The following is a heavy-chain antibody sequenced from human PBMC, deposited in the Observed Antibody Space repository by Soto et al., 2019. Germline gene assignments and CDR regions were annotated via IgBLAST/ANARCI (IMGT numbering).Heavy chain of an antibody. Sequence: PSETLSLTCTVSGGSISSGGYYWSWIRQHPGKGLEWIGYIYYSGSTYYNPSLKSRVTISVDTSKNQFSLKLSSVTAADTAVYYCARGDILTGYQLDYFDYWGQGTLVTVSS. D-gene: IGHD3-9*01. J-gene: IGHJ4*02. V-gene: IGHV4-31*02. CDR2: IYYSGST. CDR3: ARGDILTGYQLDYFDY. CDR1: GGSISSGGYY.